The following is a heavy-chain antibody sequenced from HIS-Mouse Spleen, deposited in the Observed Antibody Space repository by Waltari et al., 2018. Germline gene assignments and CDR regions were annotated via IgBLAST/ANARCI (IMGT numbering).Heavy chain of an antibody. CDR3: AREIPYSSSWYDWYFDL. CDR1: GGSISSSSYY. CDR2: IYYSGGP. V-gene: IGHV4-39*07. Sequence: QLQLQESGPGLVKPSETLSLTCTVSGGSISSSSYYWGWIRQPPGKGLEWIGSIYYSGGPYYNPPLKGRVTISVDTSKNQFSLKLSSVTAADTAVYYCAREIPYSSSWYDWYFDLWGRGTLVTVSS. J-gene: IGHJ2*01. D-gene: IGHD6-13*01.